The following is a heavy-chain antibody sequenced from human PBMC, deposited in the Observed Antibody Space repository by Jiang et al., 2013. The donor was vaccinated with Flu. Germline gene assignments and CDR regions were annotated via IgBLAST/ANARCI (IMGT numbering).Heavy chain of an antibody. J-gene: IGHJ3*01. CDR3: ARALKVTDEAFDV. Sequence: VQLVESGGGLVRPGGSLRLSCVASGFIFSDHYMGWIRQAPGKGLEWVSHISVTSSYTIYADSVKGRFAISRDNAKNTVYLQMNSLSAEDTAVYFCARALKVTDEAFDVWGQGTMVTVSS. CDR1: GFIFSDHY. D-gene: IGHD2-21*02. V-gene: IGHV3-11*06. CDR2: ISVTSSYT.